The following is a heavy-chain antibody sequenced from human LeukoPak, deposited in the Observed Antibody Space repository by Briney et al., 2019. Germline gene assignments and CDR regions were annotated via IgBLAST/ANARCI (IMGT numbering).Heavy chain of an antibody. D-gene: IGHD5-24*01. CDR2: IYYTGST. CDR1: GDSISPYY. CDR3: AREMAAIPDAFDI. Sequence: PSETLSLTCTVSGDSISPYYWSWIRQPPGKGLEWIGYIYYTGSTNYNPSLKSRVTISVDMSKNQFSLKLSAVTAADTAVYYCAREMAAIPDAFDIWGQGTMVTVSS. V-gene: IGHV4-59*01. J-gene: IGHJ3*02.